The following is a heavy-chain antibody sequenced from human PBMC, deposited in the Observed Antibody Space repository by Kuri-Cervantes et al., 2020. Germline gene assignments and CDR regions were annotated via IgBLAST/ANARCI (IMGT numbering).Heavy chain of an antibody. CDR1: GDSFSGNFY. CDR2: IYYSGGT. D-gene: IGHD3-10*01. V-gene: IGHV4-59*08. J-gene: IGHJ5*02. CDR3: ARLGYTFGCFDP. Sequence: SETLSLTCTVSGDSFSGNFYWAWIRQPPGTGLEWIGYIYYSGGTNYNPSLKSRVTISVDTSKNQFSLRLSSVTAADTAMYYCARLGYTFGCFDPWGQGTLVTVSS.